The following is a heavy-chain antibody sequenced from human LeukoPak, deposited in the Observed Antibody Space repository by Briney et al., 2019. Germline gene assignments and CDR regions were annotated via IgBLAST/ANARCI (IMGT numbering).Heavy chain of an antibody. Sequence: ASVKVSCKASGYTFTGYYMHWVRQAPGQGLEWMGWINPNSGSTNYAQKFQGRVTMTRDTSISTAYMELSRLRSDDTAVYYCARDRDDFWSGYYHYWGQGTLVTVSS. CDR3: ARDRDDFWSGYYHY. D-gene: IGHD3-3*01. J-gene: IGHJ4*02. V-gene: IGHV1-2*02. CDR1: GYTFTGYY. CDR2: INPNSGST.